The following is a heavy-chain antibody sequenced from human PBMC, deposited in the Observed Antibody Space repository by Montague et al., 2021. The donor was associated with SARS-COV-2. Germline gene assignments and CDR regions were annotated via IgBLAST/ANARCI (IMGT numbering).Heavy chain of an antibody. CDR2: IFLSGAT. CDR1: GDSISDYY. J-gene: IGHJ6*02. CDR3: ARTSRGSRYFYGVDV. Sequence: SETLSLTCTVSGDSISDYYWCWIRQPPGLGLEWIGYIFLSGATNYNPPPKSRVLISLDTSKIQFSFMLSPVSAADTAISYCARTSRGSRYFYGVDVWGQGTTVTVSS. D-gene: IGHD3-10*01. V-gene: IGHV4-59*01.